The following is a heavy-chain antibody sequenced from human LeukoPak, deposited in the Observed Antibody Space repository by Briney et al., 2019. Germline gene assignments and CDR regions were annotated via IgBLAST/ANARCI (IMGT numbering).Heavy chain of an antibody. CDR1: GFTFSSYA. V-gene: IGHV3-23*01. Sequence: GSLRLSCAASGFTFSSYAMSWVRQAPGKGLEWVSVISGSGDNKYYAESVKGRFTISRDNSKNMLYLQMNSLGAEDTAVYYCAKWKYSNSGIDDYWGQGTLVTVSS. J-gene: IGHJ4*02. CDR2: ISGSGDNK. CDR3: AKWKYSNSGIDDY. D-gene: IGHD6-6*01.